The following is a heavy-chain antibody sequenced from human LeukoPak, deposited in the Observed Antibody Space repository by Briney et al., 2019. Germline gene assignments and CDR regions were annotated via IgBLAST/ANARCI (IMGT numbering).Heavy chain of an antibody. Sequence: ASVKVSCTASGGTFSSYAISWVRQAPGQGLEWMGGIIPIFGTANYAQKFQGRVTITADESTSTAYMELSSLRSEDTAVYYCATAVTMVRGRSYNWFDPWGQGTLVTVSS. D-gene: IGHD3-10*01. CDR2: IIPIFGTA. CDR1: GGTFSSYA. CDR3: ATAVTMVRGRSYNWFDP. J-gene: IGHJ5*02. V-gene: IGHV1-69*13.